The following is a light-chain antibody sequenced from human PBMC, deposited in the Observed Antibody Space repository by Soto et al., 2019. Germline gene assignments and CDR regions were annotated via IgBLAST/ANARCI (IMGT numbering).Light chain of an antibody. CDR3: QESYSFLWGT. V-gene: IGKV1-39*01. CDR2: GAS. CDR1: QGINTY. J-gene: IGKJ1*01. Sequence: DIPMTQSPSSLSASVGDRVTITCRTSQGINTYLNWYQQKPGKAPKLLIYGASSLQSGVPLRFSGSGSGTDFTLTITTLQPEDFATYYCQESYSFLWGTCGQGTKVEIK.